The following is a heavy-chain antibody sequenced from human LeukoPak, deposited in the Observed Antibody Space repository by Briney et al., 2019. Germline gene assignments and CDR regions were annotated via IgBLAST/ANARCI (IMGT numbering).Heavy chain of an antibody. V-gene: IGHV4-59*01. CDR3: ARWHYYDSSGYAYYFDY. D-gene: IGHD3-22*01. CDR1: GGSISSYY. Sequence: PSETLSLTCTVSGGSISSYYWSWIRQPPGKGLERIGYIYYSGSTNYNPSLKSRVTISVDTSKNQFSLKLSSVTAADTAVYYCARWHYYDSSGYAYYFDYWGQGTLVTVSS. CDR2: IYYSGST. J-gene: IGHJ4*02.